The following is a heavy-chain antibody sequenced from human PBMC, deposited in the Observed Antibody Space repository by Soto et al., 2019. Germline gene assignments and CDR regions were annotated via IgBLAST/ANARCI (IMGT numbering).Heavy chain of an antibody. CDR2: IKTSGDTK. CDR3: ARDGYGDPYFYYGLDV. J-gene: IGHJ6*02. V-gene: IGHV3-48*03. D-gene: IGHD4-17*01. CDR1: GFAFGFYE. Sequence: PGGSLRLSCAASGFAFGFYEMTWVRQAPGKGLEWVSYIKTSGDTKYYADSVKGRFTISRDNARNSLYLQMNSLGAEDTAVYYCARDGYGDPYFYYGLDVWGQGTTVTVSS.